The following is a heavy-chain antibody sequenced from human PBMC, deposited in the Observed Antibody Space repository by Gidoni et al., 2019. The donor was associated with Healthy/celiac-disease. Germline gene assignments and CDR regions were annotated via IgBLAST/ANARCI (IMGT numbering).Heavy chain of an antibody. CDR2: INPSVGST. Sequence: QVQLVQSGAEVKKPGASVKVSCKASGYTVTSYYMHWVLQAPGQGLEWMGIINPSVGSTSYAQKFQGRVTMTRDTSTSTVYMELSSLRSDDTAVYYCARDQYHTSYYYYYYYMDVWGKGTPVTVSS. CDR3: ARDQYHTSYYYYYYYMDV. D-gene: IGHD2-2*01. CDR1: GYTVTSYY. V-gene: IGHV1-46*01. J-gene: IGHJ6*03.